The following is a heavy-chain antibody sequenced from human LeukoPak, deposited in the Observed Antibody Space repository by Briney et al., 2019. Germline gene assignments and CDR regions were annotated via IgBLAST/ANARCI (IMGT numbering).Heavy chain of an antibody. J-gene: IGHJ6*03. CDR3: ARGGRDGYNSYYYYYMDV. V-gene: IGHV4-4*07. D-gene: IGHD5-24*01. CDR1: GGSISSYY. Sequence: PSETLSLTCTVSGGSISSYYWSWIRQPAGKGLEWIGRIYTSGSTNYNPSLKSRVTMSVDTSKNQFSLKLSSVTAADTAVYYCARGGRDGYNSYYYYYMDVWGKGTTVTVSS. CDR2: IYTSGST.